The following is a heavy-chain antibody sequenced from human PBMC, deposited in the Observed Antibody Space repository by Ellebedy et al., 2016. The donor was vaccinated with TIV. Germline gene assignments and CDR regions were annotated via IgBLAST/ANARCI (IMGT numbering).Heavy chain of an antibody. Sequence: MPSETLSLTCTVSGGSISSYYWSWIRQPPGKGLEWIGEIYHSGSTNYNPSLKSRVTISVDKSKNQFSLKLSSVTAADTAVYYCASLTTHYWGQGTLVTVSS. V-gene: IGHV4-59*12. D-gene: IGHD4-11*01. J-gene: IGHJ4*02. CDR2: IYHSGST. CDR1: GGSISSYY. CDR3: ASLTTHY.